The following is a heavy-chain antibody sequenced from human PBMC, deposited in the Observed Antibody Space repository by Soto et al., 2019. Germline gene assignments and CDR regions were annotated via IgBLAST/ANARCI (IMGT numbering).Heavy chain of an antibody. D-gene: IGHD3-9*01. Sequence: QVQLVESGGGVVQPGRSLTLSCAASGFTFSNHAIHWVRQAPGKGLEWVAVISNDGSRDYYADSVKGRFTMSRDNSKNTLYLQMNSLRLEDTAVYYCARRLPHFDVLLVPVDYWGQGTLVTVSS. V-gene: IGHV3-30*04. CDR3: ARRLPHFDVLLVPVDY. J-gene: IGHJ4*02. CDR2: ISNDGSRD. CDR1: GFTFSNHA.